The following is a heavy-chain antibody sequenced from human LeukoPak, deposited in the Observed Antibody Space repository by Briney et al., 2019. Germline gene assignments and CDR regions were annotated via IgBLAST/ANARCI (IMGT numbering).Heavy chain of an antibody. V-gene: IGHV1-69*01. CDR1: GGTFSSYA. CDR3: ARDPRVVPAASDYYYGMDV. J-gene: IGHJ6*04. CDR2: IIPIFGTA. Sequence: SVKVSCKASGGTFSSYAINWVRQAPGQGLEWMGGIIPIFGTANYAQKFQGRVTITADESTSTAYMELSSLRSEDPGVVYCARDPRVVPAASDYYYGMDVWGKGTTVTVSS. D-gene: IGHD2-2*01.